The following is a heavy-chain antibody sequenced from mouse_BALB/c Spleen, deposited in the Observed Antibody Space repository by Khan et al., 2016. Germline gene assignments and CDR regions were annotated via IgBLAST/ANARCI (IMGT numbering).Heavy chain of an antibody. CDR1: GYSFTGYY. D-gene: IGHD2-2*01. V-gene: IGHV1S34*01. CDR3: VRPVYGFDEGYYFDY. Sequence: LVKTGASVKISCKASGYSFTGYYMHWVKQSHGKSLEWIGYISCYNGATRYNQKFKGKATFTIDTSSSPAYMQFNHLTSEDSAVYYCVRPVYGFDEGYYFDYWGQGTTLTVSS. CDR2: ISCYNGAT. J-gene: IGHJ2*01.